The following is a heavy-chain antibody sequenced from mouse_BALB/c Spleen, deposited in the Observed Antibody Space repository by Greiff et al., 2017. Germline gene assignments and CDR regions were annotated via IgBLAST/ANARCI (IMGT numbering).Heavy chain of an antibody. Sequence: VQLQQSGAELVKPGASVKLSCKTSGYTFTSYWIQWVKQRPGQGLGWIGEIFPGTGTTYYNEKFKGKATLTIDTSSSTAYMQLSSLTSEDSAVYFCARDEGDYWGQGTTLTVSS. V-gene: IGHV1S132*01. CDR1: GYTFTSYW. CDR2: IFPGTGTT. CDR3: ARDEGDY. J-gene: IGHJ2*01.